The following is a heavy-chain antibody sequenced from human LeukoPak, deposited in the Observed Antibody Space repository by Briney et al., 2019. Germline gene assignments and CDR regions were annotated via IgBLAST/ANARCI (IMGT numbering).Heavy chain of an antibody. J-gene: IGHJ4*02. D-gene: IGHD3-22*01. CDR1: GFTFSNYA. CDR3: TFDSRFDY. V-gene: IGHV3-23*01. CDR2: TTGSGANT. Sequence: GGSLRLSCAASGFTFSNYAMTWVRQAPGKGLELVSGTTGSGANTYYSDSVKGRFAISRDNSKNTLYLQMNSLRAEDTAVYYCTFDSRFDYWGQGTLVSVSS.